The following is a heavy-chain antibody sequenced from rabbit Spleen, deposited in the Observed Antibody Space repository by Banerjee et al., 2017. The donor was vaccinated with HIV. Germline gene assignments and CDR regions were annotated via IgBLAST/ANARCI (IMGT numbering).Heavy chain of an antibody. V-gene: IGHV1S45*01. J-gene: IGHJ4*01. D-gene: IGHD4-2*01. CDR2: IVTGSGTT. CDR3: ARGAGNANL. CDR1: GFSFNSGYD. Sequence: EQLEESGGGLVKPEGSLTLTCKASGFSFNSGYDMCWVRQAPGKGLEWIGCIVTGSGTTYYASWAKGRFTISKTSSTTVTLQMTSLTAADTATYFCARGAGNANLWGPGTLVTVS.